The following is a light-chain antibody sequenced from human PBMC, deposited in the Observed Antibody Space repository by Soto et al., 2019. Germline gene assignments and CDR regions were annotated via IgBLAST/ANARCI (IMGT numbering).Light chain of an antibody. V-gene: IGLV1-44*01. CDR3: AAWDDSLNGVV. CDR2: SNY. J-gene: IGLJ2*01. CDR1: SSNIGSKT. Sequence: QSVLTQPPSASGTPGQRVTISCSGSSSNIGSKTVNWYQQLPGTAPKLLIYSNYQRPSGVPDRFSGSKSGTSASLAISGLQSEDEADYYCAAWDDSLNGVVFGGRTKLTVL.